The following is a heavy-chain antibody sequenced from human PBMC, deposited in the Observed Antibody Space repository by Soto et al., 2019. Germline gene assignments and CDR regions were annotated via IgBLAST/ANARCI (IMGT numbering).Heavy chain of an antibody. D-gene: IGHD3-22*01. Sequence: ASVKVSCKASGYTFTSYYMHWVRQAPGQGLEWMGIINPSGGSTSYAQKFQGRVTMTRDTSTSTVYMELSSLRSEDTAVYYCAVRGAAMIVGSDDAFDIWGQGTMVTV. CDR2: INPSGGST. V-gene: IGHV1-46*01. CDR1: GYTFTSYY. J-gene: IGHJ3*02. CDR3: AVRGAAMIVGSDDAFDI.